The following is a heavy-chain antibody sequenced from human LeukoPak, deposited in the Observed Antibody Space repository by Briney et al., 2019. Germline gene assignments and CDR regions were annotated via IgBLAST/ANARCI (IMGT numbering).Heavy chain of an antibody. Sequence: AGSLRLSCAASGFTVCSYAMSWVRQAPGKGLECVSAISGSGGSTYYADSVKGRFTISRDNSTNTLYLQMNSLRAEDTAVYYCAKVVVPAAIAYYYFGMDVWGQGTTVTVSS. V-gene: IGHV3-23*01. J-gene: IGHJ6*02. D-gene: IGHD2-2*02. CDR1: GFTVCSYA. CDR2: ISGSGGST. CDR3: AKVVVPAAIAYYYFGMDV.